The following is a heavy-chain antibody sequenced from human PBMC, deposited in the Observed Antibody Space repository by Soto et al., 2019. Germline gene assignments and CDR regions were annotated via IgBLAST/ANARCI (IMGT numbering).Heavy chain of an antibody. CDR3: AREKDKGDIVLVPAAIPYYYYGMDV. D-gene: IGHD2-2*01. V-gene: IGHV3-33*01. J-gene: IGHJ6*02. CDR1: GFTFSSYG. Sequence: PGGSLRLSCAASGFTFSSYGMHWVRQAPGKGLEWVAVIWYDGSNKYYADSVKGLFTISRDNSKNTLYLQMNSLRAEDTAVYYCAREKDKGDIVLVPAAIPYYYYGMDVWGQGTTVTVSS. CDR2: IWYDGSNK.